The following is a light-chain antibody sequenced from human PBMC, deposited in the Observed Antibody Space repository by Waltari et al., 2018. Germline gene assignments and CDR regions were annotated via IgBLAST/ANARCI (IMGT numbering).Light chain of an antibody. CDR3: SSYADSDNLV. CDR1: SRDVGGDNS. J-gene: IGLJ3*02. V-gene: IGLV2-8*01. CDR2: EVT. Sequence: HSALTQHPSASGCPGQSVTIPFPETSRDVGGDNSVSWYQQHPGKAPKLMIYEVTKRPSGVPDRFSGSKSGNTASLIVSGLQAEDEADYHCSSYADSDNLVFGGGTKLTVL.